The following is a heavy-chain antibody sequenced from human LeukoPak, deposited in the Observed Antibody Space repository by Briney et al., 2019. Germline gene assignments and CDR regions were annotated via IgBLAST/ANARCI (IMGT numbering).Heavy chain of an antibody. CDR1: GGSITTSSYY. V-gene: IGHV4-39*01. Sequence: SETLSLTCTVSGGSITTSSYYWGWVRQPPGKGLEWIGCTSHSGTTLYSPSLRSRVSISVDTSNSQFSLKLSSMTATDTAVYYCAKTTRASIRSAFDIWGQGTLVTVSS. CDR2: TSHSGTT. CDR3: AKTTRASIRSAFDI. D-gene: IGHD1-7*01. J-gene: IGHJ3*02.